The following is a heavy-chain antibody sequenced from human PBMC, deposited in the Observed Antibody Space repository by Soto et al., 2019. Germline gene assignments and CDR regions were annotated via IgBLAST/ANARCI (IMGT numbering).Heavy chain of an antibody. J-gene: IGHJ6*02. Sequence: ASVKVSCAASGFTFSSYWMHWVRQAPGKGLVWVSRINSDGSSTSYADSVKGRFTISRDNAKNTLYLQMNSLRAEDTAAYYCASGLLYGSGSFKSRYYYGMDVWGQGTTVTVSS. D-gene: IGHD3-10*01. V-gene: IGHV3-74*01. CDR1: GFTFSSYW. CDR2: INSDGSST. CDR3: ASGLLYGSGSFKSRYYYGMDV.